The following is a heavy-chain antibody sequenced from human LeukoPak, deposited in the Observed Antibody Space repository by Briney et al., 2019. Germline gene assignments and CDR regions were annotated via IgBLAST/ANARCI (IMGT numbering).Heavy chain of an antibody. CDR3: ARDGYYGSGSYLN. CDR1: GGSISSYY. D-gene: IGHD3-10*01. CDR2: IYYSGST. V-gene: IGHV4-59*01. J-gene: IGHJ4*02. Sequence: KPSETLSLTCTVSGGSISSYYWSWIRQPPGKGLEWIGYIYYSGSTNYNPSLKSRFTISVDTSKNQFSLKLSSGTAADTAVYYCARDGYYGSGSYLNWGQGTLVTVSS.